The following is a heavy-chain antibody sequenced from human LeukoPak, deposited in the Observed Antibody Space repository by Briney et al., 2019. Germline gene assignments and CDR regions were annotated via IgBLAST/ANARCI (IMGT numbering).Heavy chain of an antibody. V-gene: IGHV1-46*01. CDR2: INPSGGST. D-gene: IGHD6-13*01. J-gene: IGHJ3*02. CDR1: GYTFTSYY. CDR3: AREGTGIAAAGVPNDAFGI. Sequence: GASVKVSCKASGYTFTSYYMHWVRQAPGQGLEWMGIINPSGGSTSYAQKFQGRVTMTRDMSTSTVYMELSSLRSEDTAVYYCAREGTGIAAAGVPNDAFGIWGQGTMVTVSS.